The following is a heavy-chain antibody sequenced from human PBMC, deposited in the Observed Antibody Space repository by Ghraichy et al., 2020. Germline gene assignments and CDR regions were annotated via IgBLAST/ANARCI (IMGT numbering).Heavy chain of an antibody. J-gene: IGHJ6*02. CDR2: ISAYNGNT. D-gene: IGHD3-10*01. V-gene: IGHV1-18*04. CDR3: ARDYYGSGSYYNVYYYYGMDV. CDR1: GYTFTSYG. Sequence: ASVKVSCKASGYTFTSYGISWVRQAPGQGLEWMGWISAYNGNTNYAQKLQGRVTMTTDTSTSTAYMELRSLRSDDTAVYYCARDYYGSGSYYNVYYYYGMDVWGQGTTVTVSS.